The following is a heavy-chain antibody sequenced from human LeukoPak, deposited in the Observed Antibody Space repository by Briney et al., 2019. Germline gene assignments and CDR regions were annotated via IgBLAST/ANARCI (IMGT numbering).Heavy chain of an antibody. CDR3: ASLGFCSGGICYGKYSES. CDR2: ISSSGSTI. V-gene: IGHV3-48*03. Sequence: GGSLRLSCAASGFTFSSYEMNWVRQAPGKGLEWVSYISSSGSTIYYADSVKGRFTISRDDAKNSLYLQMNSLRAEDTAVYYCASLGFCSGGICYGKYSESWGQGTLVTVSS. D-gene: IGHD2-15*01. J-gene: IGHJ4*02. CDR1: GFTFSSYE.